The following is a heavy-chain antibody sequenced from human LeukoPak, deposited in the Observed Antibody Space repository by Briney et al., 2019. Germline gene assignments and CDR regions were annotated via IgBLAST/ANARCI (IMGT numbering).Heavy chain of an antibody. CDR2: ISAYNGNT. V-gene: IGHV1-18*01. CDR1: GYTFTSYG. Sequence: ASVKVSCKASGYTFTSYGISWVRQAPGQGLEWMGWISAYNGNTNYAQKLQGRVTMTTGTSTSTAYMELRSLRSDDTAVYYCARGPEARYCSSTSCFDYYYYYMDVWGKGTTVTVSS. CDR3: ARGPEARYCSSTSCFDYYYYYMDV. D-gene: IGHD2-2*01. J-gene: IGHJ6*03.